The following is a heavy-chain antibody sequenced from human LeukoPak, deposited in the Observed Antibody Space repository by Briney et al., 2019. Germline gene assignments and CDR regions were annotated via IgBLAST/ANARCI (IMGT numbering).Heavy chain of an antibody. Sequence: SETLSLTCTVSGDSISSYYWSWIRQPPRKGLEWIGYIYDSGSTNYNPSLKSRVTISVDTSKNQFSLKLSSVTAADTAVYYCATDSSGYYYGVPPFDIWGQGTMVTVSS. D-gene: IGHD3-22*01. CDR2: IYDSGST. CDR1: GDSISSYY. CDR3: ATDSSGYYYGVPPFDI. J-gene: IGHJ3*02. V-gene: IGHV4-59*01.